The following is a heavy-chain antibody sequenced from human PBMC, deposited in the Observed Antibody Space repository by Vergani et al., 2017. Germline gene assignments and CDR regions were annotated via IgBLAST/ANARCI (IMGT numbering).Heavy chain of an antibody. Sequence: EVQLVESGGGLVKPGGSLRLSCAASGFTFSNAWMSWVRQAPGKGLEWVGRIKSKTDGETTDYAAPVKGRFTISRDDSKNTLYLQMNSLKTEDTAVYYCTTEVNDFWRGYYGDFACWGQGTLVTVSS. CDR1: GFTFSNAW. CDR3: TTEVNDFWRGYYGDFAC. J-gene: IGHJ4*02. CDR2: IKSKTDGETT. D-gene: IGHD3-3*01. V-gene: IGHV3-15*01.